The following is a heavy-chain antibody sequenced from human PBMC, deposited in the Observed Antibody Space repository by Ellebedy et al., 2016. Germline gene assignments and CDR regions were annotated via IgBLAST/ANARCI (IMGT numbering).Heavy chain of an antibody. CDR3: ARDQQWLAGFYYYGMDV. D-gene: IGHD6-19*01. V-gene: IGHV3-53*01. CDR1: GFTVSSNY. CDR2: IYSGGST. Sequence: GESLKISCAASGFTVSSNYMSWVRQAPGKGLEWVSVIYSGGSTYYADSVKGRFTISRDNSKNTLYLQMNSLRAEDTAVYYCARDQQWLAGFYYYGMDVWGQGTTVTVSS. J-gene: IGHJ6*02.